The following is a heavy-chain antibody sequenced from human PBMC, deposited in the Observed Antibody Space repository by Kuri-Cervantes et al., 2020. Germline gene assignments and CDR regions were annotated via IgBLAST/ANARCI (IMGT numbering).Heavy chain of an antibody. Sequence: ASVKVSCKASGYTFTSYGISWVRQAPGQGLEWMGWISAYNGNTNYAQKLQGRVTMTTDTSTSTAHMELRSLRSDDTAVYYCARLITIFGGDAFDIWGQGTMVTVSS. CDR1: GYTFTSYG. J-gene: IGHJ3*02. CDR2: ISAYNGNT. D-gene: IGHD3-3*01. CDR3: ARLITIFGGDAFDI. V-gene: IGHV1-18*01.